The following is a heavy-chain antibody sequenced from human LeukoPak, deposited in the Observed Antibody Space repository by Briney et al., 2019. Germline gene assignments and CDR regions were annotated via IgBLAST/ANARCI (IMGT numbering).Heavy chain of an antibody. D-gene: IGHD1-14*01. CDR2: INHSGST. V-gene: IGHV4-34*01. J-gene: IGHJ4*02. CDR1: GGSFSGYY. CDR3: ARDSGKFVGLDY. Sequence: MPSETLSLTCAVYGGSFSGYYWSWNRQPPGKGLEWIGEINHSGSTNYNPSLKSRVTISVDTSKNQFSLKLSSVTAADTAVYYCARDSGKFVGLDYWGQGTLVTVSS.